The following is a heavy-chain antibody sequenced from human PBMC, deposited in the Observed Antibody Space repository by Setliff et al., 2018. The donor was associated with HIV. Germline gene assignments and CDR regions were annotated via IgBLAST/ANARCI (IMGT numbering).Heavy chain of an antibody. J-gene: IGHJ6*03. Sequence: ASVKVSCKASGYTFISHGISWVRQAPGQGLEWMGIINPSGAITSYAQKFQGRVTMTRDMSTSTVYMELSSLRSEDTAVYYCARDSEYSSVTWERYYYQYMDVWGKGTTVTVSS. V-gene: IGHV1-46*01. CDR1: GYTFISHG. CDR3: ARDSEYSSVTWERYYYQYMDV. D-gene: IGHD6-19*01. CDR2: INPSGAIT.